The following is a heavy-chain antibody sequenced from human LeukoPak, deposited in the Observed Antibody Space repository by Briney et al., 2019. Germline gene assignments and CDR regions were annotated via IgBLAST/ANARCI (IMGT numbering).Heavy chain of an antibody. Sequence: GGSLRLSCAASRITFSTYGMHWVRQAPGKGLEWVAFVRYDGNNKYYADSVKGRFTISRGNSKNTLYLQMNSLRAEDTAIYYCARDAWFDPWGQGTVVTVSS. J-gene: IGHJ5*02. CDR2: VRYDGNNK. CDR1: RITFSTYG. CDR3: ARDAWFDP. V-gene: IGHV3-30*02.